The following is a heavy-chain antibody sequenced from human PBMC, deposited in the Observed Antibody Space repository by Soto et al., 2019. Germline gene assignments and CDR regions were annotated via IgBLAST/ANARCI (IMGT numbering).Heavy chain of an antibody. D-gene: IGHD6-19*01. CDR1: GGSFSGYY. J-gene: IGHJ5*02. CDR3: ARVNLFYYSSGWHRLFDP. V-gene: IGHV4-34*01. CDR2: INHSGST. Sequence: SETLSLTCAVYGGSFSGYYWSWIRQPPGKGLEWIGEINHSGSTNYNPSLKSRVTISVDTSKNQFSLKLSSVTAADTAVYYCARVNLFYYSSGWHRLFDPWGQGTLVIVSS.